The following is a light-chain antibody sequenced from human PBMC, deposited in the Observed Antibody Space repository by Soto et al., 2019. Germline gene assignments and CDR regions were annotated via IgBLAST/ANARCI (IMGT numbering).Light chain of an antibody. Sequence: DIQMTQSPSSLSASVGDRVTITCRASQSINKYLNWYQQKPGKAPKLLVYAASSLQSGVPSRFSGSGSGTHFTLTISTLQPEDFATYHCQQSYSNPRTFCQGTKVEIK. CDR2: AAS. J-gene: IGKJ1*01. CDR1: QSINKY. V-gene: IGKV1-39*01. CDR3: QQSYSNPRT.